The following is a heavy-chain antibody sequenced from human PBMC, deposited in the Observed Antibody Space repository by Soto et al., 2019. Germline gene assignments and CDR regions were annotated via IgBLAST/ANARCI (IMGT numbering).Heavy chain of an antibody. J-gene: IGHJ4*02. CDR2: IYAGGST. V-gene: IGHV3-53*01. CDR1: GFSVSNKY. CDR3: ARDVVSSGWYVGFDY. D-gene: IGHD6-19*01. Sequence: EVQLVESGGGLIQSGGSLRLSCAASGFSVSNKYISWVRQAPGKGLEWVSVIYAGGSTYYADSVKGRFAISRDNSKNMWYLQMNSLRAEDTAVYYCARDVVSSGWYVGFDYWGQGTLVTVSS.